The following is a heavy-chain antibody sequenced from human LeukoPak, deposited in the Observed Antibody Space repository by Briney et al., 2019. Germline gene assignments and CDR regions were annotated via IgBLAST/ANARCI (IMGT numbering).Heavy chain of an antibody. CDR1: GYSISSGDY. CDR2: IFHRGNT. CDR3: ARHASCGDDCYTYYFDY. V-gene: IGHV4-38-2*01. D-gene: IGHD2-21*01. Sequence: PSETLSLTCAVSGYSISSGDYWGWIRQPPGKGLEWIGNIFHRGNTNYNPSLKSRVTISLDTSKNQFSLKLSSVTAADTAVFHCARHASCGDDCYTYYFDYWGQGTLVTVSS. J-gene: IGHJ4*02.